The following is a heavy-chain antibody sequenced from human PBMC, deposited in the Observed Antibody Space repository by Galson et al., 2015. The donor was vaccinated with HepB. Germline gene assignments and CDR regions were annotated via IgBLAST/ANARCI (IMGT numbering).Heavy chain of an antibody. CDR3: VKVGPHDAVDV. CDR1: AFTFQDYA. V-gene: IGHV3-23*01. Sequence: SLRLSCADPAFTFQDYALNWVPQAPGEGLKWVSAFSGSGATTYYADPVKGRVDTSRDNLKNTVVLQMNSLRAEDTAVYYCVKVGPHDAVDVWGQGTMVTVSS. CDR2: FSGSGATT. J-gene: IGHJ3*01.